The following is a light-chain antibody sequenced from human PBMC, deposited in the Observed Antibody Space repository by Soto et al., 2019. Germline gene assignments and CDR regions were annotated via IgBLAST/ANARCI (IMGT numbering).Light chain of an antibody. J-gene: IGKJ4*01. Sequence: IQMAQSTAALSASVGARVTMICRASQSISSWLAWYQQKPGKAPKLLIYKASSLESGVPSRFSGSGSGTEFTLTISSLQPDDFATYYCQQLNSYPLTFGGGTKVDI. CDR2: KAS. CDR1: QSISSW. CDR3: QQLNSYPLT. V-gene: IGKV1-5*03.